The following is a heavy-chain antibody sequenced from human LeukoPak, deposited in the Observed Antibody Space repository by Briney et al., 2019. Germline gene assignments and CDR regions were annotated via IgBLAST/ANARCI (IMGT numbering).Heavy chain of an antibody. D-gene: IGHD3-22*01. CDR3: AAHSGSDAFDI. V-gene: IGHV3-30*02. Sequence: GGSLRLSCAASGFTFSSYGMHWVRQAPGKGLEWVAFIWYDVSNTYYAHSVKGRFTISRYNSKNTLYLQMNSLRAEDTAVYYCAAHSGSDAFDIWSQGTMVTVSS. J-gene: IGHJ3*02. CDR2: IWYDVSNT. CDR1: GFTFSSYG.